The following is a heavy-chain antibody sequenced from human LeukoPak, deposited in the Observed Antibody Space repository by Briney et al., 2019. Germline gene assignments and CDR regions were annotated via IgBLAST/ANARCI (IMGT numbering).Heavy chain of an antibody. V-gene: IGHV1-46*01. CDR2: INPSGGGT. CDR3: AASYDSSGYYYADY. CDR1: GYTFTSYY. Sequence: ASVKDSCKASGYTFTSYYMHWVRQAPGQGLEWMGIINPSGGGTSYAQKFQGRGTMTRDTSTSKVYMELSSLRSEDTAVYYCAASYDSSGYYYADYWGQGTLVTVSS. D-gene: IGHD3-22*01. J-gene: IGHJ4*02.